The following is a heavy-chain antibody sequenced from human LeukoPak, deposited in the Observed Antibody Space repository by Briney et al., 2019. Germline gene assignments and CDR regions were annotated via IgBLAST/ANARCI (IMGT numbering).Heavy chain of an antibody. Sequence: GGSLRLSCAASGFTFSYYWMSWVRQAPGKGLEWVANINQAGSEEYCVDSLKGRFTISRDNAKNLLYLQMNNLRAEDTAVYSCARGHFGMDVWGQGTTVTVSS. CDR1: GFTFSYYW. J-gene: IGHJ6*02. CDR2: INQAGSEE. CDR3: ARGHFGMDV. V-gene: IGHV3-7*04.